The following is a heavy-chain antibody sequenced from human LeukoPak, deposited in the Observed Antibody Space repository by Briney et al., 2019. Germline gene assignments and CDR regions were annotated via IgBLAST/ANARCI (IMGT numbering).Heavy chain of an antibody. CDR1: GGSISSYY. CDR2: IYYSGST. J-gene: IGHJ4*02. Sequence: SETLSLTCTVSGGSISSYYWSWIRQPPGKGLEWIGYIYYSGSTNYNPSLKSRVTISVDTSKNQFSLKLSSVTAADTAVYYCARAKYSNGWYDYWGQGTLVTVSS. CDR3: ARAKYSNGWYDY. V-gene: IGHV4-59*01. D-gene: IGHD6-19*01.